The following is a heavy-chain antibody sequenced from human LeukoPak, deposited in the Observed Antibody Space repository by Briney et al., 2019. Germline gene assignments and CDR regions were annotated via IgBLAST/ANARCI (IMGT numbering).Heavy chain of an antibody. CDR3: ARGGGYYDSSGSYPYYFDY. CDR2: IIPILGIA. V-gene: IGHV1-69*04. CDR1: GGTFSSYA. D-gene: IGHD3-22*01. Sequence: GASVKVSCKASGGTFSSYAISWVRQAPGQGLEWMGRIIPILGIANYAQKFQGRVTITADKSTSTAYMELSSLRSEDTAVYYCARGGGYYDSSGSYPYYFDYWGQGTLVTVSS. J-gene: IGHJ4*02.